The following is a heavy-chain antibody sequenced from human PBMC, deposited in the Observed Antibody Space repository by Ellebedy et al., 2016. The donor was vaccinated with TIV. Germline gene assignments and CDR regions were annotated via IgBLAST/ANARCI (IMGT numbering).Heavy chain of an antibody. D-gene: IGHD3-22*01. CDR3: VKGGYDRSGYYAPPVEC. J-gene: IGHJ4*02. V-gene: IGHV3-23*01. CDR2: ISTSGGST. Sequence: PGGSLRLSCAASGSTFTNYAMSWVRQAPGKGLEWVSAISTSGGSTYYADSVKGRFTVSRDNPKNTLYLQMNSLRAEDTAVYYCVKGGYDRSGYYAPPVECWGQGTLVTVSS. CDR1: GSTFTNYA.